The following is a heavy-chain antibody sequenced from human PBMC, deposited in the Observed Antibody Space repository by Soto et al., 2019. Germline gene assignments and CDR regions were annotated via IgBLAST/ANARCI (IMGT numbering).Heavy chain of an antibody. CDR2: ISYDGSNK. CDR1: GFTFSSYA. Sequence: GGSLRLSCAASGFTFSSYAMHWVRQAPGKGLEWVAVISYDGSNKYYADSVKGRFTISRDNSKNTLYLQMNSLRAEDTAVYYCAREKGALIAVALNFDYWGQGTLVTVSS. D-gene: IGHD6-19*01. J-gene: IGHJ4*02. CDR3: AREKGALIAVALNFDY. V-gene: IGHV3-30-3*01.